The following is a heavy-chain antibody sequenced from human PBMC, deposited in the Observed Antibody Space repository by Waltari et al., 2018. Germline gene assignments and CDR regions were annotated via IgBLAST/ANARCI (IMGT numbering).Heavy chain of an antibody. Sequence: QLQLQESGPGLVKPSETLSLTCTVSGGSISSSSYYWGWIRQPPGKGLEWIGSIYYSGRTDYNPSLKSRVTISVDTSKNQFSLKLSSVTAADTAVYYCARRKATAIAAFDYWGQGTLVTVSS. J-gene: IGHJ4*02. CDR3: ARRKATAIAAFDY. D-gene: IGHD6-13*01. CDR2: IYYSGRT. V-gene: IGHV4-39*01. CDR1: GGSISSSSYY.